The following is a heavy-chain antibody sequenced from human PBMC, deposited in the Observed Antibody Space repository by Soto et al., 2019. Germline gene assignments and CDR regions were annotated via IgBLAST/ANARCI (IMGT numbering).Heavy chain of an antibody. Sequence: EVQLVESGGGLVQPGRSLRLSCAASGFTFDDYAMHWVRQAPGKGLEWVSGISWNSGSIGYADSVKGRFTISRDNAKNSLYLQMNSLRAEDTALYYCAKEKGIDHPYGMDVWGQVTTVTVSS. J-gene: IGHJ6*02. CDR2: ISWNSGSI. V-gene: IGHV3-9*01. D-gene: IGHD2-15*01. CDR1: GFTFDDYA. CDR3: AKEKGIDHPYGMDV.